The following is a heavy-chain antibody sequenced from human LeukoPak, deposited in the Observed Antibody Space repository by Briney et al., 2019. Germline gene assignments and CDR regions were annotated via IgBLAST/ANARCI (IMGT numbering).Heavy chain of an antibody. V-gene: IGHV1-2*02. CDR3: ARDHRITMIVVVSDAFDI. Sequence: ASVKVSCKASGYTFTCYYMHWVRQAPGQGLEWMGWINPNSGGTNYAQKFQGRVTMTRDTSISTAYMELSRLRSDDTAVYYCARDHRITMIVVVSDAFDIWGQGTMVTVSS. CDR1: GYTFTCYY. J-gene: IGHJ3*02. CDR2: INPNSGGT. D-gene: IGHD3-22*01.